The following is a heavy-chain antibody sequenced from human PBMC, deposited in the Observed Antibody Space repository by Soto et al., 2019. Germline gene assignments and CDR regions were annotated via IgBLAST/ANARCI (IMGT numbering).Heavy chain of an antibody. Sequence: SVKVSCKASGGTFRSYAINWVRQAPGQGLEWMGGIIPIFGTANYAQKFQGRVTVTADKSTNTAYMELSSLRSEDTAVYYCAWGDPVVRGANADSSYFDYWGQRTLVSVSS. J-gene: IGHJ4*02. D-gene: IGHD3-10*01. CDR2: IIPIFGTA. CDR1: GGTFRSYA. CDR3: AWGDPVVRGANADSSYFDY. V-gene: IGHV1-69*06.